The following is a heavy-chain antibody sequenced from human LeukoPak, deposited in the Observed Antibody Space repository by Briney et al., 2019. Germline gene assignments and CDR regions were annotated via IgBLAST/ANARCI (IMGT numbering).Heavy chain of an antibody. V-gene: IGHV4-34*01. CDR3: ARGGLVGATTEGGYSYYYYYGMDV. CDR1: GGSFSGYY. D-gene: IGHD1-26*01. J-gene: IGHJ6*02. CDR2: INHSGST. Sequence: PSETLSLTCAVYGGSFSGYYWSWIRQPPGKGLEWIGEINHSGSTNYNPPLKSRVTISVDTSKNQFSLKLSSVTAADTAVYYCARGGLVGATTEGGYSYYYYYGMDVWGRGTTVTVSS.